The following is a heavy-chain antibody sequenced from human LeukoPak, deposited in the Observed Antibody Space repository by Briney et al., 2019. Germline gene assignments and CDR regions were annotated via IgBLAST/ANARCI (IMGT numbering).Heavy chain of an antibody. V-gene: IGHV1-8*01. CDR1: GYTFTSYD. J-gene: IGHJ6*02. D-gene: IGHD3-3*01. CDR2: MNPNSGNT. CDR3: ARLRFLEWLLDGMDV. Sequence: ASVTVSCKASGYTFTSYDINWVRQATGQGLEWMGWMNPNSGNTGYAQKFQGRVTMTRNTSISTAYMELSSLRSEDTAVYYCARLRFLEWLLDGMDVWGQGTTVTVSS.